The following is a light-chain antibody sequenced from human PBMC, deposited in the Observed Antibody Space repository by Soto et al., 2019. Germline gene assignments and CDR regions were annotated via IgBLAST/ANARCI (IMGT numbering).Light chain of an antibody. CDR3: CSDAGSSTWV. CDR2: QVI. CDR1: SRDVGGHDL. J-gene: IGLJ3*02. V-gene: IGLV2-23*02. Sequence: QSALTQPASVTGSPGQSMTISCTGTSRDVGGHDLVSWYKQHPGKAPKLMIYQVIKRPSGVSDRFSGSKSGNTASLTISGLQTEDEADYYCCSDAGSSTWVFGGGTKLTVL.